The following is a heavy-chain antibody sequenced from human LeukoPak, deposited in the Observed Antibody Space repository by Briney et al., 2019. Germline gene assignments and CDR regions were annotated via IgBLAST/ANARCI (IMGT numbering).Heavy chain of an antibody. CDR3: TRGYCSSTSCADYYYYMDV. D-gene: IGHD2-2*01. J-gene: IGHJ6*03. CDR2: IRSKAYGGTT. V-gene: IGHV3-49*03. CDR1: GFTFSSYA. Sequence: QPGGSLRLSCAASGFTFSSYAMSWLRQAPGKGLEWVGFIRSKAYGGTTEYAASVKGRFTISRDDSKSIAYLQMNSLKTEDTAVYYCTRGYCSSTSCADYYYYMDVWGKGTTVTVSS.